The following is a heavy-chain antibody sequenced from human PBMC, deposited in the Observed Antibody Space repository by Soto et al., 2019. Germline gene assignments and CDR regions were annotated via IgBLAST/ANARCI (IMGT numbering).Heavy chain of an antibody. J-gene: IGHJ4*02. Sequence: EVQLVESGGGLVQPGGSLRLSCAASGFTFSNFWMGWVRQAPGKGLEWVASIKSDGSERSHVDAVRGRFSISRDNARNSLYLQMNSLRADDTAVYYCARDVIWGQGSLVTVSS. CDR2: IKSDGSER. V-gene: IGHV3-7*05. CDR1: GFTFSNFW. CDR3: ARDVI.